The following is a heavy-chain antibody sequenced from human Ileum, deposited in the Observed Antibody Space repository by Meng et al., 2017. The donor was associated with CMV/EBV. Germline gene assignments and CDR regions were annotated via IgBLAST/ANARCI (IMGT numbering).Heavy chain of an antibody. CDR1: GGSISSGSYY. Sequence: VPARESGPGLVTPSQSLSLICTGSGGSISSGSYYWSWIRQPAGKGLEWIGRIYISGSTNYNPSLRSRVTISIDTSKNQFSLKLSSVTAADTAVYYCARENGVAGITYFHFWGQGTLVTVSS. J-gene: IGHJ4*02. CDR3: ARENGVAGITYFHF. V-gene: IGHV4-61*02. CDR2: IYISGST. D-gene: IGHD3-3*01.